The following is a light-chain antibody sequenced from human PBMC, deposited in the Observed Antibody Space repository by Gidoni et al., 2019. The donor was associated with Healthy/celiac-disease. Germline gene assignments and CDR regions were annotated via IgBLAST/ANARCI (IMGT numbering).Light chain of an antibody. V-gene: IGKV4-1*01. CDR3: QQYYSTPVT. J-gene: IGKJ1*01. CDR1: QSVLYSSNNKNY. CDR2: WAS. Sequence: DIVMTQSPDSLAVSLGARATINCKSSQSVLYSSNNKNYLAWYQQKPGQPPKLLIYWASTRESGVPDRFSVSGSGTDFTLTISSLQAEDVAVYYCQQYYSTPVTFGQGTKVEIK.